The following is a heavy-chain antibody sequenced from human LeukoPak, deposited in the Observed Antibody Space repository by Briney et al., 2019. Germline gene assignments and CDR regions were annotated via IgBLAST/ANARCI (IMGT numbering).Heavy chain of an antibody. CDR1: GGSISSSNW. D-gene: IGHD6-19*01. CDR2: IYHSGNT. J-gene: IGHJ4*02. CDR3: TKVYSSGSFDY. Sequence: SGTLSLTCAVSGGSISSSNWWSWVRQPPGKGLEWIGEIYHSGNTNYNPSLTSRVTMSLDKSKNQFSLKLSSVTAADTALYYCTKVYSSGSFDYWGQGTLVTVSS. V-gene: IGHV4-4*02.